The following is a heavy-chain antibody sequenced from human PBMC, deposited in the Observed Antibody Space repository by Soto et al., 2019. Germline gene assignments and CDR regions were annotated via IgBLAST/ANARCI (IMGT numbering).Heavy chain of an antibody. CDR1: GYTLTELS. J-gene: IGHJ5*02. V-gene: IGHV1-24*01. CDR3: ATFHVVVAAANWFDP. Sequence: ASVKVSCKVSGYTLTELSLHWVRQAPGKGLEWMGGFDPEDGETIYAQKFQGRVTMTEDTSTDTAYMELSSLRSEDTAVYYCATFHVVVAAANWFDPWGQGTLVTVSS. D-gene: IGHD2-15*01. CDR2: FDPEDGET.